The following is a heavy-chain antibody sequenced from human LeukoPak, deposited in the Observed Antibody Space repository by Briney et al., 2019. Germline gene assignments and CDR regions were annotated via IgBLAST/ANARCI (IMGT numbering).Heavy chain of an antibody. CDR3: ARHPFATPFDH. V-gene: IGHV4-59*08. D-gene: IGHD2-2*01. J-gene: IGHJ4*02. Sequence: SETLSLTCAVYGGSFSGYYWSWIRQPPGKGLEWIGYVYYSGDTNYNPSLKRRVTMSLDTSKNQVSLRMSSVTAADTAVYYCARHPFATPFDHWGRGILLTVSS. CDR1: GGSFSGYY. CDR2: VYYSGDT.